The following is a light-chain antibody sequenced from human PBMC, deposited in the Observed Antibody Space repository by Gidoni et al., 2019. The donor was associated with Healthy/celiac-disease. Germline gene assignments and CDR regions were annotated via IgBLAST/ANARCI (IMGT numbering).Light chain of an antibody. J-gene: IGKJ4*01. V-gene: IGKV1-39*01. CDR2: AAS. CDR1: QIISIY. Sequence: DIQMTQPPSSLSASVGDRVTITCRASQIISIYLNWYQQKPGKAPKLLIYAASSLQSGVPSRFSGSGSGTDFTLTISSLPPEDFATYYCQQSYSTPLTFGGGTKVEIK. CDR3: QQSYSTPLT.